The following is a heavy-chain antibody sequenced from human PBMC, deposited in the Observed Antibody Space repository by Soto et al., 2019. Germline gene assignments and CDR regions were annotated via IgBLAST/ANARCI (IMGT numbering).Heavy chain of an antibody. D-gene: IGHD1-26*01. CDR3: EKGRSQSRGFDP. CDR2: MNPNSGNT. J-gene: IGHJ5*02. Sequence: ASVTVSCKASGYTFTSYYINWVRQATGQGLEWMGWMNPNSGNTGYAQKCQGRVTMTSNTTISTAYMELSSLRSEDTAVYDGEKGRSQSRGFDPWGQGTLVTVSS. CDR1: GYTFTSYY. V-gene: IGHV1-8*01.